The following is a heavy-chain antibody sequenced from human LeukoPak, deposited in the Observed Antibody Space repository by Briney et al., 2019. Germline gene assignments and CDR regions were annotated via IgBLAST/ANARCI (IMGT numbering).Heavy chain of an antibody. CDR2: INPNSGGS. D-gene: IGHD1-7*01. CDR1: GYTFTGYY. J-gene: IGHJ6*03. Sequence: ASVKVSCKASGYTFTGYYLHWVRQAPGQGPEWMGWINPNSGGSNSAQKFQGRVTMTRDTSINTAYMELSRLTSDDTAVYYCARVRRLTRTPGDYYYYTDVWGKGTTVTVSS. CDR3: ARVRRLTRTPGDYYYYTDV. V-gene: IGHV1-2*02.